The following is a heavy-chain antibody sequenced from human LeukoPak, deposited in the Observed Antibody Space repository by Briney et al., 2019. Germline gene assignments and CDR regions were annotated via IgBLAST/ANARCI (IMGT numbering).Heavy chain of an antibody. CDR1: GYTFTGYY. V-gene: IGHV1-2*06. CDR2: INPNSGGT. J-gene: IGHJ3*02. Sequence: ASVKVSCKASGYTFTGYYMHWVRQAPGQGLEWMGRINPNSGGTNYAQKFQGRVTMTRDTSISTAYMELSRLRSDDTAVYYCARLWGYYDSSGYPHAFDNWGQGTMVTVSS. CDR3: ARLWGYYDSSGYPHAFDN. D-gene: IGHD3-22*01.